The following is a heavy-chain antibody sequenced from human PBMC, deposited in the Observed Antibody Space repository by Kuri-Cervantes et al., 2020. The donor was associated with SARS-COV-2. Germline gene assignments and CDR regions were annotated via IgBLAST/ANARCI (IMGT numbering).Heavy chain of an antibody. V-gene: IGHV3-30*03. Sequence: GESLKISCAASGFTFSSYGMHWVRQAPGKGLEWAAVISYDGSNKYYADSVKGRFTISRDNSKNTLYLQMNSLRAEDTAVYYCVRDCTISSCSNAGKYWGQGTLVTSPQ. D-gene: IGHD6-13*01. CDR1: GFTFSSYG. CDR2: ISYDGSNK. CDR3: VRDCTISSCSNAGKY. J-gene: IGHJ4*02.